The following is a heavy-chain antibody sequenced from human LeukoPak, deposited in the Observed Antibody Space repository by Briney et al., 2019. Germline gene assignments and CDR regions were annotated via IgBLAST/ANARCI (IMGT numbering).Heavy chain of an antibody. J-gene: IGHJ4*02. CDR3: ASSDYGGKFDY. D-gene: IGHD4-23*01. CDR2: IYYSGST. CDR1: GGSISSYY. Sequence: PSETLSLTCTVSGGSISSYYWSWIRQPPGKGVEWIGYIYYSGSTNYNPSLKSRVTISVDTSKNQFSLKLSSVTAADTAVYYCASSDYGGKFDYWGQGTLVTVSS. V-gene: IGHV4-59*08.